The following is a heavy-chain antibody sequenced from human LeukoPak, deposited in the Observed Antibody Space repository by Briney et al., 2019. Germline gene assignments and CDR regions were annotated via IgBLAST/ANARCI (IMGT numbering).Heavy chain of an antibody. CDR2: ISAYNGNT. Sequence: ASVKASCKASGYTFTSYGISWVRQAPGQGLEWMGWISAYNGNTNYAQKLQGRVTMTTDTSTSTAYMELRSLRSEDTPVFYGAREDYDILTGYYYYYYGMDVWGQGTTVTVSS. J-gene: IGHJ6*02. CDR1: GYTFTSYG. D-gene: IGHD3-9*01. V-gene: IGHV1-18*01. CDR3: AREDYDILTGYYYYYYGMDV.